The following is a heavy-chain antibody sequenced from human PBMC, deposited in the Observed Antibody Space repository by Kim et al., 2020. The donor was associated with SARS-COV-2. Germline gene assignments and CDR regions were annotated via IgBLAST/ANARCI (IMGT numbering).Heavy chain of an antibody. D-gene: IGHD3-3*01. J-gene: IGHJ4*02. CDR2: NADGSTT. V-gene: IGHV3-74*01. CDR3: ATVFGF. Sequence: NADGSTTYYADSVKGRFTISRDNAKNTVDLQMNSLRAEDTAVYYCATVFGFWGQGSLVTVSS.